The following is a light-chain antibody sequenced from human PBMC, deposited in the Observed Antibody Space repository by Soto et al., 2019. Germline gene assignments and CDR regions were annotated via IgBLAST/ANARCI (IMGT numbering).Light chain of an antibody. Sequence: EIVLTQSPGTLSLSPGERATLSCRASQSVSRGYLAWYQQKPGQAPRLLIYGTSSRATGIPDRFSASGSGAASAFPSSSREPEDFALDYWQQYDGARPITFGQGTSLE. J-gene: IGKJ5*01. V-gene: IGKV3-20*01. CDR3: QQYDGARPIT. CDR1: QSVSRGY. CDR2: GTS.